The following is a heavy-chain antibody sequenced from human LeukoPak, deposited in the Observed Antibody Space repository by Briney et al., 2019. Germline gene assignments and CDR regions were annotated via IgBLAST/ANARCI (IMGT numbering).Heavy chain of an antibody. D-gene: IGHD3-10*01. J-gene: IGHJ4*02. V-gene: IGHV3-21*01. CDR2: ISSSSSYI. CDR1: GFTFSSYS. Sequence: PGGSLRLSCAASGFTFSSYSMNWVRQAPGKGLEWVSSISSSSSYIYYADSAKGRFTISRDNAKNSLYLQMNSLRAEDTAVYYCARDLSGSYPDFDYWGQGTLVTVSS. CDR3: ARDLSGSYPDFDY.